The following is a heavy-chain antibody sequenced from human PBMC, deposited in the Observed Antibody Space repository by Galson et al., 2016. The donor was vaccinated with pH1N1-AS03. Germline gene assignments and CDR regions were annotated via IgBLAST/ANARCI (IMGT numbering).Heavy chain of an antibody. V-gene: IGHV3-30*02. CDR3: VKGGGYSHGFLEYYFDS. CDR1: GFVFSTSA. Sequence: SLRLSCAASGFVFSTSAIHWVRQSPGKGLEWVAFIRYDESIKNYGDSVKVRFSISRDNPTNTVYLEMNTLRPEDTAVYYCVKGGGYSHGFLEYYFDSWGQGTLVTVSS. J-gene: IGHJ4*02. D-gene: IGHD3-3*01. CDR2: IRYDESIK.